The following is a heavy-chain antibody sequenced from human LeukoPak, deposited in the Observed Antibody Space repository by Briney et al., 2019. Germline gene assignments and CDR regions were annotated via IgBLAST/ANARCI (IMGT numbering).Heavy chain of an antibody. CDR3: ARGADPDDAEYYFDY. V-gene: IGHV3-20*01. Sequence: GGSLRLSCAASGFTFDDYGMSWVRQAPGKGLEWVSGINWNGGSTGYADSVKGRFTISRDNAKNSLYLQMNSLRAEDTALYHCARGADPDDAEYYFDYWGQGTLVTASS. D-gene: IGHD1-1*01. J-gene: IGHJ4*02. CDR2: INWNGGST. CDR1: GFTFDDYG.